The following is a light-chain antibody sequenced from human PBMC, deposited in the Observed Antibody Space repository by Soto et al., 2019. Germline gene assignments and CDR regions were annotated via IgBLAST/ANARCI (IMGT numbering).Light chain of an antibody. CDR3: HQYGSSPTT. V-gene: IGKV3-20*01. CDR1: QSVSDTH. CDR2: DAS. Sequence: EIVLTQSPGALSLSPGESATLSCRASQSVSDTHVAWYQQRPGQAPRLLIYDASRRDIGVPDRFSGSGSGTDFTLTISGLEPEDFAVYYCHQYGSSPTTLGQGTKVDIK. J-gene: IGKJ1*01.